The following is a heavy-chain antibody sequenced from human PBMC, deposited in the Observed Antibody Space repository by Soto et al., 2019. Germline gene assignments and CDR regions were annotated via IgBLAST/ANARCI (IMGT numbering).Heavy chain of an antibody. V-gene: IGHV1-18*01. D-gene: IGHD3-3*01. J-gene: IGHJ4*02. CDR1: GYTFTSYG. CDR2: ISAYNGNT. CDR3: ARDLDGVVDFDY. Sequence: GASVKVSCKASGYTFTSYGISGVRQAPGQGLEWMGWISAYNGNTNYAQKLQGRVTMTTDTSTSTAYMELRGLRSDDTAVYYCARDLDGVVDFDYWGQGTLVTVSS.